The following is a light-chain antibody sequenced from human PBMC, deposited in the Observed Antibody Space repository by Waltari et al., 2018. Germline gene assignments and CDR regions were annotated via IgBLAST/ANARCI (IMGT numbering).Light chain of an antibody. J-gene: IGKJ4*01. CDR2: SAS. V-gene: IGKV2-28*01. CDR3: MQALEAPLT. Sequence: IVMTQSPLSLPVTPGEPASISCRSSQSLLSSYGYFYLDWYLQKPGQSPQLLIYSASNRASGVSDRFSGSGSGTDFTLKISRVEAEDVGVYYCMQALEAPLTFGGGTKVEIK. CDR1: QSLLSSYGYFY.